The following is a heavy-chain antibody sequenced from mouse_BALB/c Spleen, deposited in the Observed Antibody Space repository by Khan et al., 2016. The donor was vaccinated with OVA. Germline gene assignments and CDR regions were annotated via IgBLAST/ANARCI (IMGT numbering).Heavy chain of an antibody. J-gene: IGHJ3*01. CDR1: GYTFTSYD. D-gene: IGHD2-14*01. CDR2: MFPGDGST. V-gene: IGHV1-85*01. CDR3: ARGGYGGFAY. Sequence: QVQLQQSGAELVKPGASVKLSCKASGYTFTSYDINWVRQRPEQGLEWIGWMFPGDGSTKYNENFKGKATLTTDKSYSTAYMQLSRLTAEDSCAYFGARGGYGGFAYWGQGTLVTVSA.